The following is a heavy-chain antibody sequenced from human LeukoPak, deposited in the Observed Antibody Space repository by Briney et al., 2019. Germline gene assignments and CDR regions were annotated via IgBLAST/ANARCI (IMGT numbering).Heavy chain of an antibody. CDR2: IFYSGST. D-gene: IGHD4-17*01. CDR1: GGSISSSSYF. V-gene: IGHV4-39*01. CDR3: ARQMNTVTADY. J-gene: IGHJ4*02. Sequence: PSETLSFTCTVSGGSISSSSYFWGWIRQPPGKGLEWIGSIFYSGSTYYNPSLNSRVTISIDTSKNQFSLRLSSVTAADTAVYYCARQMNTVTADYWGQGTLVTVSS.